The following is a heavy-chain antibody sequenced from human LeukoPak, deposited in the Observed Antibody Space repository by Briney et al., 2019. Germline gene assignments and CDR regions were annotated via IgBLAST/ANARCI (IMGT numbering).Heavy chain of an antibody. CDR1: GGTFSSYA. Sequence: ASVTVSCKASGGTFSSYAMSWVRQAPGQGLEWMGRIIPILGIANYAQKFQGRVTITADKSTSTAYMELSSLRSEDTAVYYCASGFDSSGWTSDDYWGQGTLVTVSS. CDR2: IIPILGIA. CDR3: ASGFDSSGWTSDDY. D-gene: IGHD6-19*01. V-gene: IGHV1-69*04. J-gene: IGHJ4*02.